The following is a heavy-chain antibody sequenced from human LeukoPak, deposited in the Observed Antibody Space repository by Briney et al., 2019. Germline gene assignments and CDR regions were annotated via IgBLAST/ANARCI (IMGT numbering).Heavy chain of an antibody. J-gene: IGHJ5*02. V-gene: IGHV4-34*01. Sequence: SETLSLTCAVYGGSFSGYYWSWIRQPPGKGLEWIGEINHSGSTNYNPSLKSRVTISVDTSKNQFSLKLSSVTAADTAVYYCARAVITMVRGGSNWFDPWGQGTLVTVSS. CDR2: INHSGST. CDR3: ARAVITMVRGGSNWFDP. CDR1: GGSFSGYY. D-gene: IGHD3-10*01.